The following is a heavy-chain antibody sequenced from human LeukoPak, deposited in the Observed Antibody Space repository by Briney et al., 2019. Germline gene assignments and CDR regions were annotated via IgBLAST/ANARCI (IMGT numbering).Heavy chain of an antibody. Sequence: GASVKVSCEASGGTFSSYAISWVRQAPGQGLEWMGGIIPIFGTANYAQKFQGRVTITADESTSTAYMELSSLRSEDTAVYYCASPQNIVVVPAALPYYYYYGMDVWGQGTTVTVSS. CDR1: GGTFSSYA. J-gene: IGHJ6*02. V-gene: IGHV1-69*13. CDR2: IIPIFGTA. D-gene: IGHD2-2*01. CDR3: ASPQNIVVVPAALPYYYYYGMDV.